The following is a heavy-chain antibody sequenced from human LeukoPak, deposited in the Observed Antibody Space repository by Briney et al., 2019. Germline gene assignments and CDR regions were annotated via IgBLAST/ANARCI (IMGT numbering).Heavy chain of an antibody. Sequence: SETLSLTCAVYGGSFSGYYWSWIRQPPGKGLEWIGYIYYSGSTNYNPSLKSRVTISVDTSKNQFSLKLSSVTAADTAVYYCARRVAAAGTIDYWGQGTLVTVSS. J-gene: IGHJ4*02. CDR2: IYYSGST. CDR3: ARRVAAAGTIDY. CDR1: GGSFSGYY. D-gene: IGHD6-13*01. V-gene: IGHV4-59*08.